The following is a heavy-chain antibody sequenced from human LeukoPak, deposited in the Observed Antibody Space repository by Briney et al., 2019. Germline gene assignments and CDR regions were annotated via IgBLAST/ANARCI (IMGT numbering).Heavy chain of an antibody. CDR2: IYGGGST. CDR1: GFTVTSNY. D-gene: IGHD6-13*01. Sequence: GGSLRLSCAASGFTVTSNYMSWVRQAPGKGLEWVSVIYGGGSTYYSDSVKGRFTISTDNSKNTLYLQMNRLRAEDTAVYYCARGGERLAATRYWGQGTLVTVSS. V-gene: IGHV3-66*01. J-gene: IGHJ4*02. CDR3: ARGGERLAATRY.